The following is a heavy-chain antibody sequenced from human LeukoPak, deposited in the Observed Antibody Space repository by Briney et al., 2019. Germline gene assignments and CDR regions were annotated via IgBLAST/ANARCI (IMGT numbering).Heavy chain of an antibody. CDR1: GFTFSNYW. CDR2: IKEDGSEK. J-gene: IGHJ4*02. V-gene: IGHV3-7*01. CDR3: ASGRQLGY. Sequence: GGSLRLSCAASGFTFSNYWMSWIRQAPGKGLEWVANIKEDGSEKYYVDSVKGRFTISRDNARNSLYLQMNSLRAEDTAVYYCASGRQLGYWGQGTLVTVSS. D-gene: IGHD6-13*01.